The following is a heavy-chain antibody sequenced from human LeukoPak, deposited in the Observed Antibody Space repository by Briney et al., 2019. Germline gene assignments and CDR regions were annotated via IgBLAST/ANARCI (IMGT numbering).Heavy chain of an antibody. D-gene: IGHD6-19*01. J-gene: IGHJ4*02. CDR1: GFTFSNYG. V-gene: IGHV3-30*02. CDR3: ARDPGYSSGWVFDY. Sequence: GGSLRLSCAASGFTFSNYGMHWVRQAPGKGLDWVAFIRPDGSNKYYADSVKGRFTFSRDNPKKTLYLQMSNLRAEDTAVYFCARDPGYSSGWVFDYWSQGALVTVSS. CDR2: IRPDGSNK.